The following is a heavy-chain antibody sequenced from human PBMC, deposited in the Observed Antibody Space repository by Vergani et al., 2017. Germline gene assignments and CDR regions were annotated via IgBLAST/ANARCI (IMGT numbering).Heavy chain of an antibody. CDR1: GFTFSSYS. V-gene: IGHV3-21*01. J-gene: IGHJ3*02. D-gene: IGHD1-26*01. CDR2: ISSSSSYI. CDR3: ARVGRQLQVAFDI. Sequence: EVQLVESGGGLVKPGGSLRLSCAASGFTFSSYSMNWVRQAPGKGLEWVSSISSSSSYIYYAESVKGRFTISRDNAKNSLYLQMNSLRAEDTAVYYCARVGRQLQVAFDIWGQGTMVTVSS.